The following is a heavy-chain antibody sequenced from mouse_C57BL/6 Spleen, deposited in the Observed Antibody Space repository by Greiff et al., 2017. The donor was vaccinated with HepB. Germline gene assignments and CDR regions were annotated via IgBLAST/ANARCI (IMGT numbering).Heavy chain of an antibody. D-gene: IGHD1-1*01. CDR1: GYTFTEYT. J-gene: IGHJ1*03. Sequence: VQLQQSGAELVKPGASVKLSCKASGYTFTEYTIHWVKQRSGQGLEWIGWFYPGSGSIKYNEKVKDKATLSADKSSSTVYMELSRLSAEDSAVYFCERLEWSITTVPHWYFDFWGTGTTVTVSS. V-gene: IGHV1-62-2*01. CDR3: ERLEWSITTVPHWYFDF. CDR2: FYPGSGSI.